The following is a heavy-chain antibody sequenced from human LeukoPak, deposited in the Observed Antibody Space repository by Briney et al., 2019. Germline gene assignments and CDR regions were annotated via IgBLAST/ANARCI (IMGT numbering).Heavy chain of an antibody. D-gene: IGHD1-26*01. CDR1: GFTFSSYG. CDR2: ISYDGSNK. Sequence: PGGSLRLSCAASGFTFSSYGMHWVRQAPGKGLEWVAVISYDGSNKYYADSVKGRFTISRDNSKNTLYLQMNSLRAEDTAVYYCARDEIVGATSFDYWGQGTLVTVSS. V-gene: IGHV3-30*03. CDR3: ARDEIVGATSFDY. J-gene: IGHJ4*02.